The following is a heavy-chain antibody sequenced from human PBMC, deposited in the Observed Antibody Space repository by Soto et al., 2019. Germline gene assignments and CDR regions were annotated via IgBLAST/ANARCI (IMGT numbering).Heavy chain of an antibody. CDR1: GGSFSGYY. CDR3: AGGGTAMGLRHYYGRDV. J-gene: IGHJ6*02. Sequence: QLPLQQSGAGLLKPSQTLSLTCAVYGGSFSGYYWSWIRQRPGQGLELVGEVNHIGSTNYNPSLKIRVTISVDATKTQCCVRLSSVASADTAVYYCAGGGTAMGLRHYYGRDVSGQGNTGTVSS. CDR2: VNHIGST. V-gene: IGHV4-34*01. D-gene: IGHD5-18*01.